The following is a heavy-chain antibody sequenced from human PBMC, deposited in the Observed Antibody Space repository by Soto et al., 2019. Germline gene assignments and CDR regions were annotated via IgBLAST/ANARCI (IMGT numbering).Heavy chain of an antibody. Sequence: GGSLRLSCAASGFTFSSYAMHWVRQAPGKGLEWVAVISYDGSNKYYADSVKGRFTISRDNSKNTLYLQMNSLRAEDTAVYYCARDPFKSVLVRGATAFDYWGQGTLVTVSS. CDR1: GFTFSSYA. CDR3: ARDPFKSVLVRGATAFDY. D-gene: IGHD3-10*01. J-gene: IGHJ4*02. CDR2: ISYDGSNK. V-gene: IGHV3-30-3*01.